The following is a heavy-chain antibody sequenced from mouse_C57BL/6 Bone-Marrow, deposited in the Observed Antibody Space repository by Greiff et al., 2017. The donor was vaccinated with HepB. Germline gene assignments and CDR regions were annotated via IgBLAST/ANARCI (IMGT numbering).Heavy chain of an antibody. D-gene: IGHD2-1*01. CDR3: AWGYYCSYACFAY. V-gene: IGHV1-72*01. J-gene: IGHJ3*01. CDR2: IDPNSGGT. Sequence: VKPGASVKLSCKASGYTFTSYWMHWVKQRPGRGLEWIGRIDPNSGGTKYNEKFKSKATLTVDKPSSTAYMQLSSLTSEDSAVYYGAWGYYCSYACFAYWGQGTLVTVSA. CDR1: GYTFTSYW.